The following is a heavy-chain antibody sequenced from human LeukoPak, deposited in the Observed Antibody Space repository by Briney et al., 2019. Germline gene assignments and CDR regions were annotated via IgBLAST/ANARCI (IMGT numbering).Heavy chain of an antibody. CDR1: GYTFTSYD. V-gene: IGHV1-8*01. D-gene: IGHD1-26*01. Sequence: ASVKVSCKASGYTFTSYDINWVRQATGQGLEWMGWMNPNSGNTGCAQKFQGRVTMTRNTSISTAYMELSSLRSEDTAVYYCAVSSGSYWDYYYGMDVWGQGTTVTVSS. CDR3: AVSSGSYWDYYYGMDV. J-gene: IGHJ6*02. CDR2: MNPNSGNT.